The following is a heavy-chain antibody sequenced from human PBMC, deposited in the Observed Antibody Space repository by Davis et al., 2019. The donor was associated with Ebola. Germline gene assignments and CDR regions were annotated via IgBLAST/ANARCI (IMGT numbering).Heavy chain of an antibody. D-gene: IGHD3-22*01. Sequence: GSLRLSCSVSDGSISGYYWSWIRQPPGKGLEWIGYVYYTGSTNKNPSLKSRVTISIDTSKNQFSLKLNSVTAADTAVYFCARRPASSGYGHEYWGQGTLVTVSS. J-gene: IGHJ4*02. V-gene: IGHV4-59*08. CDR2: VYYTGST. CDR1: DGSISGYY. CDR3: ARRPASSGYGHEY.